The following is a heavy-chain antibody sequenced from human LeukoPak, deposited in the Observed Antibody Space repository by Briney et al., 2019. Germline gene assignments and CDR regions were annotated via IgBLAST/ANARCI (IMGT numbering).Heavy chain of an antibody. V-gene: IGHV3-23*01. CDR1: GLTFNNAW. CDR3: ARGDYSEGPDYYYMDV. Sequence: PGGSLRLSCAASGLTFNNAWLSWVRQAPGKGLEWVSSSSGNGGSTQYAASVQGRFTVSRNNSRNTLYLQMNSLRSEDTAVYYCARGDYSEGPDYYYMDVWGKGTTVTVSS. D-gene: IGHD4/OR15-4a*01. CDR2: SSGNGGST. J-gene: IGHJ6*03.